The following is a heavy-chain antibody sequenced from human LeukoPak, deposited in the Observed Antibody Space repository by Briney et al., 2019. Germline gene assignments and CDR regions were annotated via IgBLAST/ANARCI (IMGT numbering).Heavy chain of an antibody. CDR2: TGSSSTTI. J-gene: IGHJ3*02. Sequence: GGSLRLSCAASGFTLSSYSMNWVRQAPGKGLEWVSYTGSSSTTIYYADSVKGRFTISRDNAKNSLYLQMNSLKAEDTAVYYCASKLDAFDIWGQGTMVTVSS. V-gene: IGHV3-48*01. CDR3: ASKLDAFDI. CDR1: GFTLSSYS. D-gene: IGHD3-10*01.